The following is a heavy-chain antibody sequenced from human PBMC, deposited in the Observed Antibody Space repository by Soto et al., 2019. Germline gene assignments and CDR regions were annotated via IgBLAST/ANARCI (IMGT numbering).Heavy chain of an antibody. CDR2: ISYDGSNK. CDR1: GFTFSSYA. CDR3: ARDFAAGGDDAFDI. Sequence: QVQLVESGGGLVQPGRSLRLSCAASGFTFSSYAMHWVRQAPGKGLEWVAVISYDGSNKYYADSVKGRFTISRDNSKNTLYLQMNRLRAEDTAVYYCARDFAAGGDDAFDIWGQGTMVTVSS. J-gene: IGHJ3*02. D-gene: IGHD6-13*01. V-gene: IGHV3-30-3*01.